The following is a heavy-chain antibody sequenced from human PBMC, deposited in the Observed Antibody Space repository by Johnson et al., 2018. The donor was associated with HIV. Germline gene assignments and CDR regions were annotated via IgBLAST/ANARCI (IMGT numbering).Heavy chain of an antibody. CDR1: GFTFSSYA. J-gene: IGHJ3*02. V-gene: IGHV3-30*04. D-gene: IGHD6-13*01. CDR2: ISYDGSNK. CDR3: AKDLYSSSWTNDAFDI. Sequence: QVQLVESGGGVVQPGRSLRLSCAASGFTFSSYAMHWVRQAPGKGLEWVAVISYDGSNKYYADSVKGRFTISRDNSKNTVYLQMNGLRAEDTAVYHCAKDLYSSSWTNDAFDIWGQGTMVTVSS.